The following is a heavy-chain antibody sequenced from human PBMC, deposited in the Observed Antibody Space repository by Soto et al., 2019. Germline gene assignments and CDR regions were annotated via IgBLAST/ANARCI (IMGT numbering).Heavy chain of an antibody. Sequence: ASVKVSCKTSGYTFTSYDINWVRRAPGQGLEWVGWMNTNSDDTRSAQKFRGRLTLTRDKSMRAVYMKLSNLRPDDTAVYYCAREWSAAGHFYGMDVWGQGTTVTDSS. V-gene: IGHV1-8*01. CDR2: MNTNSDDT. CDR1: GYTFTSYD. D-gene: IGHD6-13*01. J-gene: IGHJ6*02. CDR3: AREWSAAGHFYGMDV.